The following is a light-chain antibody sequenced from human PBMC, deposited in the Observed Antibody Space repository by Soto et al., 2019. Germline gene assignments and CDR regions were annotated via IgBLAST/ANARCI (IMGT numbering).Light chain of an antibody. Sequence: DIQMTQSPSSLSASVGDRVTITCRASQGISSFVAWYQQKPGKVPRLLISGASTLQSGVPSRFSGSGSGTDNTITITSLQPEDVANYYCQKYSSVITFGQGTQLEIK. J-gene: IGKJ5*01. CDR3: QKYSSVIT. CDR2: GAS. CDR1: QGISSF. V-gene: IGKV1-27*01.